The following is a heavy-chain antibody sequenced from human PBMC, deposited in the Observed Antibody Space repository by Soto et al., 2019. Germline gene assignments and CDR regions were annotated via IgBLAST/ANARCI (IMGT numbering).Heavy chain of an antibody. Sequence: QVQLVQSGAEVKKPGSSVKVSCKASGGTFSSYTISWVRQAPGQGLEWMGRIIPILGIANYAQKFQGRVTITADKATSPAYMELSSLRSEDTAVYYGARELGEQQLVIDAFVRGDNWFDPWGQGTLVTVSS. CDR1: GGTFSSYT. J-gene: IGHJ5*02. CDR3: ARELGEQQLVIDAFVRGDNWFDP. D-gene: IGHD6-13*01. CDR2: IIPILGIA. V-gene: IGHV1-69*08.